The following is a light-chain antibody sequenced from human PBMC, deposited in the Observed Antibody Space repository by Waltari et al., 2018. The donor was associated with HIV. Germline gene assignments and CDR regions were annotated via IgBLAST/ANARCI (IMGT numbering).Light chain of an antibody. V-gene: IGKV1-39*01. Sequence: DIQMTQSPSSLSASVGDRVTITCRASQNIGDYLNWYHQKPGKAPQLLISGASSLQSGVPSRFRGSGSGTEFTLTISRLQPEDFATYFCQQSHNIPLTFGQGTKVEVK. CDR3: QQSHNIPLT. CDR2: GAS. CDR1: QNIGDY. J-gene: IGKJ1*01.